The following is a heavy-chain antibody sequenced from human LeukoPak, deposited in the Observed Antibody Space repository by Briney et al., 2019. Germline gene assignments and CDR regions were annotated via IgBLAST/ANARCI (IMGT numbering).Heavy chain of an antibody. Sequence: GGSLRLSCAASGFTFDDYGMSWVRQAPGKGLEWVSGINWNGASTGYADSVKGRFTISRDNAKNSLYLQMNSLRAEDTALYYCARGGTYAGATRFDYWGQGTLVTVSS. CDR1: GFTFDDYG. CDR2: INWNGAST. J-gene: IGHJ4*02. V-gene: IGHV3-20*04. D-gene: IGHD1-26*01. CDR3: ARGGTYAGATRFDY.